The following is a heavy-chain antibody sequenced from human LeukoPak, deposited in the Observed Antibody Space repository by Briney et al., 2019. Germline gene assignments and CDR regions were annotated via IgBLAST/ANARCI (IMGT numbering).Heavy chain of an antibody. CDR3: AKDWSPVVPAGVSY. V-gene: IGHV3-23*01. J-gene: IGHJ4*02. Sequence: GGSLRLSCPPSGFTFSRYSMSGLRQAPRKGLDWVSAMNGSGGRTYYSDSVQGRFTISRDNSKNTLYLQLKSLRGEDTAVYYCAKDWSPVVPAGVSYWGQGTLVTVSS. D-gene: IGHD2-2*01. CDR2: MNGSGGRT. CDR1: GFTFSRYS.